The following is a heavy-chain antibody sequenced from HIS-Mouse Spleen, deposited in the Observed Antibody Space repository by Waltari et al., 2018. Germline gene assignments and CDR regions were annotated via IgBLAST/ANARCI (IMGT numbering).Heavy chain of an antibody. J-gene: IGHJ5*02. Sequence: QVQLQESGPGLVTPSETLSLTCTVSGYSISSGYYWGWIRQPPGKGLAWIGSIYHSGSTYYNPSLKSRVTISVDTSKNQFSLKLSSVTAADTAVYYCARVKTWGQGTLVTVSS. CDR2: IYHSGST. CDR3: ARVKT. CDR1: GYSISSGYY. V-gene: IGHV4-38-2*02.